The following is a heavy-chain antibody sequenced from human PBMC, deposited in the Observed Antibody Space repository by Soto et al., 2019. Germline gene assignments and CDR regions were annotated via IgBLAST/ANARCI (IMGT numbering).Heavy chain of an antibody. Sequence: GGSLRLSCAASGFTFSDHYMDWVRQAPGKGLEWVGRTRNKANSYTTEYAASVKGRFTISRDDSKNSLYLQMNSLKTEDTAVYYCARGMYYSSSWYGYYDSSGYGDYFEYWGQGTLVTVSS. V-gene: IGHV3-72*01. CDR1: GFTFSDHY. D-gene: IGHD3-22*01. J-gene: IGHJ4*02. CDR2: TRNKANSYTT. CDR3: ARGMYYSSSWYGYYDSSGYGDYFEY.